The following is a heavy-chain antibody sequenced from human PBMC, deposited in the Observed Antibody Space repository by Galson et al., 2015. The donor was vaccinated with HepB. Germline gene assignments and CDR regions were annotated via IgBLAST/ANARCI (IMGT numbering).Heavy chain of an antibody. CDR2: ISAYNGNT. CDR3: ARDRGGGVIVHYYYYMDV. J-gene: IGHJ6*03. Sequence: SVKVSCKASGYTFTSYGISWVRQAPGQGLEWMGWISAYNGNTNYAQKLQGRVTMTTDTSTSTAYMELRSLRSDDTAVYYCARDRGGGVIVHYYYYMDVWGKGTTVTVSS. CDR1: GYTFTSYG. V-gene: IGHV1-18*01. D-gene: IGHD3-16*02.